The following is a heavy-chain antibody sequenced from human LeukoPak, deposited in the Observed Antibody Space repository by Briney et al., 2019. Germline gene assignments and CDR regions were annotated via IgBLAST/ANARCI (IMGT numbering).Heavy chain of an antibody. V-gene: IGHV5-51*01. J-gene: IGHJ4*02. Sequence: PGASLQISCKGSGSSFTSYWIGWVRQLPGKGLEWMGIIYPGDSDTRYSPSFQGQVTISADKSISTAYLQWSSLKASETAMYYCARLVAAAGTRYFDYWGQGTLVTVSS. CDR2: IYPGDSDT. D-gene: IGHD6-13*01. CDR3: ARLVAAAGTRYFDY. CDR1: GSSFTSYW.